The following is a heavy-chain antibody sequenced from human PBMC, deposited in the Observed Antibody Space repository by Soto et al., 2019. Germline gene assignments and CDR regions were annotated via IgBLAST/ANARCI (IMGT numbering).Heavy chain of an antibody. CDR3: ARLGAQEIDP. D-gene: IGHD3-16*01. J-gene: IGHJ5*02. Sequence: PSETLSLTCTVSGGSISSYYRNWIRQPPGKGLEWIGYIYYSGSTYYNPSLKSRVTISVDTSKNQFSLKLSSVTAADTAVYYCARLGAQEIDPWGQGTLVTVSS. CDR2: IYYSGST. V-gene: IGHV4-59*08. CDR1: GGSISSYY.